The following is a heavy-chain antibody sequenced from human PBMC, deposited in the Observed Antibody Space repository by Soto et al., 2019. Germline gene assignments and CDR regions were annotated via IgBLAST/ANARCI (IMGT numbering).Heavy chain of an antibody. CDR1: GGSISSGGYY. Sequence: QVQLQESGPGLVKPSQTLSLTCTVSGGSISSGGYYWSWIRQHPGKGLEWIGYIYYIWSTYYNPSVKSRVTISVDTSKNQFSLKLSSVTAADTAVYYCARAWGIAARPVGRFDPWGQGTLVTVSS. D-gene: IGHD6-6*01. CDR3: ARAWGIAARPVGRFDP. CDR2: IYYIWST. V-gene: IGHV4-31*03. J-gene: IGHJ5*02.